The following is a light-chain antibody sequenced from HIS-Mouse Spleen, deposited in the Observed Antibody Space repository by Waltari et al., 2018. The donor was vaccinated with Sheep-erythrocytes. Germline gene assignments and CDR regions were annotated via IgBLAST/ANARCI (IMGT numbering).Light chain of an antibody. CDR2: DVS. CDR3: CSYAGSYTWV. CDR1: SSDVGGYNY. V-gene: IGLV2-11*01. J-gene: IGLJ3*02. Sequence: QSALTQPRSVSGSPGQSVTISCTGTSSDVGGYNYVPWYQQHPGKAPKLIIYDVSKRPSGVPDRVSGSKSGNAASLTISGLQAEDEADYYCCSYAGSYTWVFGGGTKLTVL.